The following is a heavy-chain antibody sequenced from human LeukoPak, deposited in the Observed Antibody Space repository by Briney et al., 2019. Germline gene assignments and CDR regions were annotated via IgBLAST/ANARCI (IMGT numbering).Heavy chain of an antibody. D-gene: IGHD1-7*01. Sequence: PGGSLRLSCAASGFTFSSYSMNWVRQAPGKGLEWVGRIKSKTDGGTTDYAAPVKGRFTISRDDSKNTLYLQMNSLKTEDTAVYYCTTYNWNYLSAFDIWGQGTMVTVSS. CDR3: TTYNWNYLSAFDI. J-gene: IGHJ3*02. V-gene: IGHV3-15*01. CDR1: GFTFSSYS. CDR2: IKSKTDGGTT.